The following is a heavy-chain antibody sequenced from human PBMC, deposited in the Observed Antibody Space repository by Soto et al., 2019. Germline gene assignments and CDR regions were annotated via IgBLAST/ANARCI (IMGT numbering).Heavy chain of an antibody. J-gene: IGHJ4*02. CDR1: GYTLTELS. D-gene: IGHD3-3*01. CDR3: ATAPRRFLEWLLPYYFDY. Sequence: ASVKVSCKVSGYTLTELSMHWVRQAPGKGLEWMGGFDPEDGETIYAQKFQGRVTMTEDTSTDTAYMELSSLRSEDTAVYYCATAPRRFLEWLLPYYFDYWGQGTLVTVSS. V-gene: IGHV1-24*01. CDR2: FDPEDGET.